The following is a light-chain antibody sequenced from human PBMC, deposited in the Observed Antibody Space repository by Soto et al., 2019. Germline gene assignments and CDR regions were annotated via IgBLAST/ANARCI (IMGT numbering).Light chain of an antibody. Sequence: DIVLTQSPLSLPVTPGEPASISCRSSQSLLHSNGNIYLDWYLQKPGQSPQLLIYLGSFRASGVPDRFSGSGSGTDFTLKITRVEAEDVGVSYCMQALQAPRTFGLGTKLEI. CDR2: LGS. CDR3: MQALQAPRT. J-gene: IGKJ1*01. V-gene: IGKV2-28*01. CDR1: QSLLHSNGNIY.